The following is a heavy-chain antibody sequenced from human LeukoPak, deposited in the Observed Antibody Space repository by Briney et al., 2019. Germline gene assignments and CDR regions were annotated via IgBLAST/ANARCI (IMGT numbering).Heavy chain of an antibody. Sequence: SETLSLTCTVSGGSISSRSYYWGWIRQPPGKGLEWIGSIYYSGSTYYNPSLKSRVTMSVDTSKNQFSLKLRSVTAADTAVYYCARKYPDHWFDPWGQGTLVTVSS. CDR2: IYYSGST. D-gene: IGHD6-6*01. V-gene: IGHV4-39*07. CDR1: GGSISSRSYY. J-gene: IGHJ5*02. CDR3: ARKYPDHWFDP.